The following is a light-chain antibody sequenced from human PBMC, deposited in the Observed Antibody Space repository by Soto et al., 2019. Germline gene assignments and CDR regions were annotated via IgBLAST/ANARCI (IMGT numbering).Light chain of an antibody. CDR3: TSSLSNSVGL. V-gene: IGLV2-14*03. J-gene: IGLJ3*02. CDR2: EVS. CDR1: SSDADDYNY. Sequence: QSALTQPASVSGSPGQSITISCSGTSSDADDYNYVSWYQQHPGKAPKLMIYEVSQRLSGVSHRFSGSRSGYTASLTISGRQDEDEADYYCTSSLSNSVGLFGGGTKVTVL.